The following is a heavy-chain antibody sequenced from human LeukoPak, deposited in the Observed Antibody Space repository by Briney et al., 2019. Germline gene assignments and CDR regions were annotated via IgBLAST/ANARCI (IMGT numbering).Heavy chain of an antibody. D-gene: IGHD1-26*01. J-gene: IGHJ6*03. CDR1: GYSFTSYW. CDR2: IYPGDSDT. Sequence: GESLKISCKGSGYSFTSYWIGWVGQMPGKGLEWMGIIYPGDSDTRYSPSFQGQVTISADKSISTAYLQWSSLKASDTAMYYCARHPGGGAHYYYMDVWGKGTTVTVSS. V-gene: IGHV5-51*01. CDR3: ARHPGGGAHYYYMDV.